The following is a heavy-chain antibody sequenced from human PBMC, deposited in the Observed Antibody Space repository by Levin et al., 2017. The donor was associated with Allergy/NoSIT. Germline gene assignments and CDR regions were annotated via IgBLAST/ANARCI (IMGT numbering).Heavy chain of an antibody. J-gene: IGHJ3*02. CDR1: GGSISSGGYY. V-gene: IGHV4-31*03. Sequence: LRLSCTVSGGSISSGGYYWSWIRQHPGKGLEWIGYIYYSGSTYYNPSLKSRVTISVDTSKNQFSLKLSSVTAADTAVYYCASFDILTGQGGRWAFDIWGQGTMVTVSS. CDR2: IYYSGST. CDR3: ASFDILTGQGGRWAFDI. D-gene: IGHD3-9*01.